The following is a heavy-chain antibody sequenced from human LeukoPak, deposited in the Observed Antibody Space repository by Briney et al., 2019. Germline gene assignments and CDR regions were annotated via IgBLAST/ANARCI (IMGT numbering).Heavy chain of an antibody. CDR2: IHYSGST. CDR3: ARGSSGWGLDY. J-gene: IGHJ4*02. D-gene: IGHD6-19*01. Sequence: SETLSLTCTVSGGSISSYYWSWIRQPPGKGLEWIGYIHYSGSTSYNPSLRSRVTISVDTSKNQFSLKLSSVTAADTAVYYCARGSSGWGLDYWGQGTLVTVSS. CDR1: GGSISSYY. V-gene: IGHV4-59*08.